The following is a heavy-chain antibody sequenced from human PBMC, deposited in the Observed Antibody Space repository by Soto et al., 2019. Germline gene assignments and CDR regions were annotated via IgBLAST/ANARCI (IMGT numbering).Heavy chain of an antibody. CDR1: GYTFTDYY. J-gene: IGHJ4*02. CDR3: ARANYGPLAY. CDR2: VDPKSGGT. V-gene: IGHV1-2*02. Sequence: QVQLVQSGAEVKKPGASVKVSCKPSGYTFTDYYIHWVRQAPGQGLEWMGWVDPKSGGTRNTQTFQGRVTMTRATSTSTVYMGLSSLSADDTAVYYSARANYGPLAYWGQGTVVTVSS. D-gene: IGHD3-10*01.